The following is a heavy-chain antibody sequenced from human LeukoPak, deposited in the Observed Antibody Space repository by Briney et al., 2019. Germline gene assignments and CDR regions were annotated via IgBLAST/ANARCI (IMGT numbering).Heavy chain of an antibody. V-gene: IGHV1-2*02. D-gene: IGHD3-22*01. Sequence: ASVKVSCKASGYTFTRYYMHWVRQAPGQGLEWMGWINPNSGGTNYAQKFQGRVTMTRDTSISTAYMELSRLRSDDTAVYYCARDPPRVTMIVVAPDYWGQGTLVTVSS. J-gene: IGHJ4*02. CDR2: INPNSGGT. CDR1: GYTFTRYY. CDR3: ARDPPRVTMIVVAPDY.